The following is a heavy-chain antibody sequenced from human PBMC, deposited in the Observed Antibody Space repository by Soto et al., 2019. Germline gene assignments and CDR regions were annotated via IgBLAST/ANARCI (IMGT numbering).Heavy chain of an antibody. CDR1: GFTFSSYG. CDR2: ISYDGSNK. V-gene: IGHV3-30*18. Sequence: PGGSLRLSCAASGFTFSSYGMHWVRQAPGKGLEWVAVISYDGSNKYYADSVEGRFTISRDNSKNTLYLQMNSLRAEDTAVYYCAKDGSDYGMDVWGQGTTVTVSS. CDR3: AKDGSDYGMDV. J-gene: IGHJ6*02.